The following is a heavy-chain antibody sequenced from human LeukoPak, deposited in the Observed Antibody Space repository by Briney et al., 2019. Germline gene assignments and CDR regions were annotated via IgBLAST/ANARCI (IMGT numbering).Heavy chain of an antibody. V-gene: IGHV3-23*01. CDR2: ITASGGNT. D-gene: IGHD2-2*01. CDR1: GFTFSSYA. J-gene: IGHJ5*02. CDR3: AKDCSSTSCYNWFDP. Sequence: SGGSLRLSCAASGFTFSSYAMGWVRQAPGKGLEWVSAITASGGNTYYADSVKGRFTISRDNSKNTLYLQMNSLRAEDTAVYYCAKDCSSTSCYNWFDPWGQGTLVTVSS.